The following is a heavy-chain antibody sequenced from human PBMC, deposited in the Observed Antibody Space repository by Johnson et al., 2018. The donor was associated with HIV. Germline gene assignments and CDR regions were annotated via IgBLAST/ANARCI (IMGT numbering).Heavy chain of an antibody. D-gene: IGHD3-22*01. J-gene: IGHJ3*02. Sequence: QMQLVESGGGVVQPGGSLRLSCAASGFTFSSYGMHWVRQAPGKGLEWVAFIRYDGSNKYYADSVKGRFTISRDNSKNTLYLQMNSLRAEDTAVYYCARESGGYYDSSAREAFDIWGQGTMVTVSS. CDR1: GFTFSSYG. CDR3: ARESGGYYDSSAREAFDI. V-gene: IGHV3-30*02. CDR2: IRYDGSNK.